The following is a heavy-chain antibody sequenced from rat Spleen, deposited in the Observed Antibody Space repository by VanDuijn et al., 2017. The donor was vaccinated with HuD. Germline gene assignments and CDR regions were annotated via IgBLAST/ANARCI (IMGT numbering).Heavy chain of an antibody. V-gene: IGHV5-31*01. CDR3: ARQRGPSWFAY. CDR1: GLTFNNYW. J-gene: IGHJ3*01. D-gene: IGHD3-1*01. Sequence: EVQLVESGGGLVQPGGSLRLSCVASGLTFNNYWMTWIRQAPGKGLEWVASITNGDGHTYYLDSVQGRFTLSRDNAKSTLYLQMNSLRSEDTATYYCARQRGPSWFAYWGQGTLVTVSS. CDR2: ITNGDGHT.